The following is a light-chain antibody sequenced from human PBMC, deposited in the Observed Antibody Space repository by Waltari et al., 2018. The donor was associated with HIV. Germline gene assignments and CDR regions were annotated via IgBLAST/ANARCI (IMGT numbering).Light chain of an antibody. J-gene: IGLJ3*02. CDR1: SSAVGNYNL. CDR3: CSYGGSSNWV. Sequence: QSALTQPASVSGSPGQSITIPCTGTSSAVGNYNLVSWYQQHPGKAPKLKIYEGIKRPSGVSNRISGSKSGNTASLTISGLQAEDEADYYCCSYGGSSNWVFGGGTKLTVL. CDR2: EGI. V-gene: IGLV2-23*01.